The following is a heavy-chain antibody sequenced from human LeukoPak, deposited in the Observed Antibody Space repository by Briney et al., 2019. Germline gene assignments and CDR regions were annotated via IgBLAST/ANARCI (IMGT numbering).Heavy chain of an antibody. V-gene: IGHV1-69*13. Sequence: SVKVSCMASGYTFTSYYMHWVRQAPGQGLEWMGGIIPIFGTANYAQKFQGRVTITADESTSTAYMELSSLRSEDTAVYYCARAKNYFDYWGQGTLVTVSS. CDR2: IIPIFGTA. J-gene: IGHJ4*02. CDR3: ARAKNYFDY. CDR1: GYTFTSYY.